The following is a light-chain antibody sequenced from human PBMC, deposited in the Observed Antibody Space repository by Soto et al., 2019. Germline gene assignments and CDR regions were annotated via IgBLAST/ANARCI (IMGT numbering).Light chain of an antibody. Sequence: DIQMTQSPSTLSASVGDRVTITCRVSQIIDNWLAWYQQKPGKVPNLLIYKASTLQSGVPSRFRGSGSGTEFSLTLSPLQPDDFPTHYCQQYKNYRTFGPGTKV. V-gene: IGKV1-5*03. CDR2: KAS. J-gene: IGKJ1*01. CDR1: QIIDNW. CDR3: QQYKNYRT.